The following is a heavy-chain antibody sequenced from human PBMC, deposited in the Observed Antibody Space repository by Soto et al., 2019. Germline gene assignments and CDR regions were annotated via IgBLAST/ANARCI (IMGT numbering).Heavy chain of an antibody. CDR3: SKADGGIRYCSTVSAFLLNGSTDL. D-gene: IGHD3-9*01. CDR2: ISGSGGST. Sequence: RVWWGAAGGTCVDHAVRCVSQDQGKGLEWVSAISGSGGSTYYADSVKGRFTISRDNSKNTLYLQMNSLRAEDTAVYYYSKADGGIRYCSTVSAFLLNGSTDL. CDR1: GGTCVDHA. J-gene: IGHJ2*01. V-gene: IGHV3-23*01.